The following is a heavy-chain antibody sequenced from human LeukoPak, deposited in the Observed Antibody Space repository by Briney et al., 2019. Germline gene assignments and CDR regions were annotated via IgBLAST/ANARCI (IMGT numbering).Heavy chain of an antibody. V-gene: IGHV4-59*01. J-gene: IGHJ6*02. CDR2: IYYSGST. Sequence: SETLSLTCTVSGGSISSYYWSWIRQPPGKGLEWIGYIYYSGSTNYNPSLKSRVTISVDTSKNRFSLKLSSVTAADTAVYYCARDLTMVRGVSYYYYGMDVWGQGTTVTVSS. CDR3: ARDLTMVRGVSYYYYGMDV. CDR1: GGSISSYY. D-gene: IGHD3-10*01.